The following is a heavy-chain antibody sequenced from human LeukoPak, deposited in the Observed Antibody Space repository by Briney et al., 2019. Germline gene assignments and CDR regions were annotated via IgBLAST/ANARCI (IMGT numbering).Heavy chain of an antibody. V-gene: IGHV3-23*01. CDR2: ISGSGGST. J-gene: IGHJ4*02. CDR1: GFTFSSYA. Sequence: GGSLRLSCAASGFTFSSYAMSWVRQAPGKGLEWVSAISGSGGSTYYADSVKGRFTISRDNSKNTLYLQMNSLRAEDTAVYYCARRSGYYYDFDYWGQGTLVTVSS. CDR3: ARRSGYYYDFDY. D-gene: IGHD3-22*01.